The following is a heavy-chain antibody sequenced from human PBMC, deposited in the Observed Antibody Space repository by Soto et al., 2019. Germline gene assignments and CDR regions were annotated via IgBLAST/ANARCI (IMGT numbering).Heavy chain of an antibody. CDR3: ARLTTGIAVSGTSGGFDP. D-gene: IGHD6-19*01. CDR1: GYSFTIYW. V-gene: IGHV5-10-1*03. CDR2: IDPSDSYT. J-gene: IGHJ5*02. Sequence: EVQLVQSGAEVKKPGESLRISCKDSGYSFTIYWISWVRQMPGKGLEWMGRIDPSDSYTNYSPTFQSHVTISADKSIRTAYLQWSSVKASDTAMYYCARLTTGIAVSGTSGGFDPWGQGTLVTVSS.